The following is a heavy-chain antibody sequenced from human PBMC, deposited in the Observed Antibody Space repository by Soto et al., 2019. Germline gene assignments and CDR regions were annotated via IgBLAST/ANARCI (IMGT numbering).Heavy chain of an antibody. J-gene: IGHJ6*02. Sequence: QVQLQESGPGLVKPSGTLSLTCAVSGGSISSSNWWSWVRQPPVKGLEWIGEIYHSGSTNYNPSLKRRVTTSVDKSKNQFSLKLSSVTAADTAVYYCASVRGGYYYAMDVWGQGTTVTVSS. CDR2: IYHSGST. V-gene: IGHV4-4*02. CDR3: ASVRGGYYYAMDV. D-gene: IGHD3-10*02. CDR1: GGSISSSNW.